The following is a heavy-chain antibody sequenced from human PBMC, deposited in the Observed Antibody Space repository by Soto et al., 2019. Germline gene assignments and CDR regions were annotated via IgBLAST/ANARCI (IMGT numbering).Heavy chain of an antibody. D-gene: IGHD3-3*01. V-gene: IGHV4-4*07. CDR2: IYSSGST. Sequence: SETLSLTCTVSGGAINSYYWTWIRQPAGKGLEWIGRIYSSGSTKYNPSLQSRVTMSLDTSKNQFSLRLTSVTAADTAVYYCARGQRFSDWFDPWGQGTLVTVS. CDR3: ARGQRFSDWFDP. J-gene: IGHJ5*02. CDR1: GGAINSYY.